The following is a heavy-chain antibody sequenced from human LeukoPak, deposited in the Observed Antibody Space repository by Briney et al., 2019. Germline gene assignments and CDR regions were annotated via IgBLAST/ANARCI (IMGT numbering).Heavy chain of an antibody. J-gene: IGHJ4*02. CDR1: SGSISRSNYS. CDR2: IYYSGST. CDR3: ARHASLDGNWPRPVDY. V-gene: IGHV4-39*01. Sequence: PSETLSLTCTLSSGSISRSNYSWGWIRQPPGKGLEWIGNIYYSGSTYYKPSLKTRVTISVDTSKNQFSLKLTSVTAADTAVYYCARHASLDGNWPRPVDYWGQGSLVTVSS. D-gene: IGHD6-19*01.